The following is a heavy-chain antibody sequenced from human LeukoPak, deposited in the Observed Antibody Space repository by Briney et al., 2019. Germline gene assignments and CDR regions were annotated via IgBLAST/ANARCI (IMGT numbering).Heavy chain of an antibody. CDR1: GYTFTGYY. Sequence: ASVKVSCKASGYTFTGYYMHWVRQAPGQGLEWMGWINPNSGGTNYAQKFQGRVTMTRDTSISTAYMELSRLRSDDTAVHYCARDARYFDWLLYPFWFDPWGQGTLVTVSS. CDR2: INPNSGGT. CDR3: ARDARYFDWLLYPFWFDP. D-gene: IGHD3-9*01. J-gene: IGHJ5*02. V-gene: IGHV1-2*02.